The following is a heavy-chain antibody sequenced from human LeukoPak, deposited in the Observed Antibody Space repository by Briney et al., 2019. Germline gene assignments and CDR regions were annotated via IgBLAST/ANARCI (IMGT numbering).Heavy chain of an antibody. CDR2: IYYSGST. D-gene: IGHD5-24*01. CDR3: ARPGKERWLQWDY. Sequence: ASETLSLTCTVSGYSISSGYYWGWIRQPPGKGLEWIGSIYYSGSTYYNPSLKSRVTISVDTPKNQFSLRLSSVTAADTAVYYCARPGKERWLQWDYWGQGTLVTVSS. CDR1: GYSISSGYY. V-gene: IGHV4-38-2*02. J-gene: IGHJ4*02.